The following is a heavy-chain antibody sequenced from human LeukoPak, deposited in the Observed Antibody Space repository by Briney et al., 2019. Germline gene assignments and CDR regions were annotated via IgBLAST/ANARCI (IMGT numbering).Heavy chain of an antibody. J-gene: IGHJ4*02. D-gene: IGHD2-15*01. V-gene: IGHV3-30*19. CDR2: ISYDGSNK. CDR3: SSPGYCSGGSCYSLDY. Sequence: GGSLRLSCAASGFTFSSYGMHWVRQAPGKGLEWVAVISYDGSNKYYADSVKGRFTISRDNSKNTLYLQMNSLRAEDTAVYYCSSPGYCSGGSCYSLDYWGQGTLVTVSS. CDR1: GFTFSSYG.